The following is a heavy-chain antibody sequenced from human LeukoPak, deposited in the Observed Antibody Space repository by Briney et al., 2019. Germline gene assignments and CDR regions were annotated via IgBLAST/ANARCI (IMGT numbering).Heavy chain of an antibody. D-gene: IGHD3-9*01. CDR1: GGSISSYY. J-gene: IGHJ5*02. CDR2: IYYSGGT. CDR3: ARHGRDILTGYGNNWFDP. Sequence: SETLSLTCTVSGGSISSYYWSWIRQPPGKGLEGIGYIYYSGGTNYNPSLKSRVTISVDTSKNQFSLKLSSVTAADTAVYYCARHGRDILTGYGNNWFDPWGQGTLVTVSS. V-gene: IGHV4-59*08.